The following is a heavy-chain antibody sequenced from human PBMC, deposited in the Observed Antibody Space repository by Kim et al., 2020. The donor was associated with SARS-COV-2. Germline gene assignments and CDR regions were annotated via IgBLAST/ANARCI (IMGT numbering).Heavy chain of an antibody. CDR3: ARYYRFGWKVPAVYAMDV. CDR2: INTETGNP. Sequence: ASVKVSCKASGYTFTDYAIIWVRQAPGQGLEWMGWINTETGNPTYAQGLTGRFVFSLDTSVATAFLEISGLRAEDTALYFCARYYRFGWKVPAVYAMDVW. J-gene: IGHJ6*01. D-gene: IGHD3-10*01. CDR1: GYTFTDYA. V-gene: IGHV7-4-1*02.